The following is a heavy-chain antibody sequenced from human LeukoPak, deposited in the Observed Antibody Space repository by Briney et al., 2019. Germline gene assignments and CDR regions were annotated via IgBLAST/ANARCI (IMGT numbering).Heavy chain of an antibody. J-gene: IGHJ4*02. V-gene: IGHV3-23*01. CDR3: AKYYAARSRSFDF. CDR2: IGSGGDT. D-gene: IGHD3-10*01. CDR1: GFTFSSYA. Sequence: GGSLRLSCAASGFTFSSYAMTWVRQSPGKGLEWVSVIGSGGDTYYSDAVQGRFTISRDNSKNTLYLQMNSLRADDTAVYYCAKYYAARSRSFDFWCQGTLVTVSS.